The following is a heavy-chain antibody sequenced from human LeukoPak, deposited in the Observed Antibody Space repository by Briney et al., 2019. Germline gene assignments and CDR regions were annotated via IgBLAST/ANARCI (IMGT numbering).Heavy chain of an antibody. CDR3: ASMMHQGDASDY. Sequence: GGSLRLSCAASGFTVSSNSMSWVRQAPGKGLEWVSVIYSGGTTYYADSVKGRFTISKDNSKNTLYLQMNSLRAEDTAVYYCASMMHQGDASDYWGQGTLVTVSS. J-gene: IGHJ4*02. V-gene: IGHV3-66*01. D-gene: IGHD3-16*01. CDR2: IYSGGTT. CDR1: GFTVSSNS.